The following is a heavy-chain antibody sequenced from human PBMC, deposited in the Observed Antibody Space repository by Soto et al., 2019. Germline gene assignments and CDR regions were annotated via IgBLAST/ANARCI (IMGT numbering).Heavy chain of an antibody. Sequence: PGGSLRLSCAASGFTFINYAMSWVRQAPGEGLEWVSTISGSGANTHYADSVKGRFSISRDNSKNTLYIQMNSLRAEDTAVYYCAKDYGSSRYFFDYWGQGALVTVSS. CDR2: ISGSGANT. CDR3: AKDYGSSRYFFDY. J-gene: IGHJ4*02. V-gene: IGHV3-23*01. CDR1: GFTFINYA. D-gene: IGHD6-19*01.